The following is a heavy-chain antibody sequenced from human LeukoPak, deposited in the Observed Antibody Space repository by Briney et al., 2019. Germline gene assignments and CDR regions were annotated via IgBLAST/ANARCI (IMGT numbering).Heavy chain of an antibody. CDR2: IIPAGGT. CDR1: GGSFSSHY. J-gene: IGHJ4*02. V-gene: IGHV4-34*12. Sequence: PSETLSLTCTVSGGSFSSHYWAWIRQPPGKGLEWIGEIIPAGGTNYNPSLKSRVTMSIDTSKNHFSLKLSPVTAADTAVYYCVTRSDWGQGTLVTVSS. CDR3: VTRSD.